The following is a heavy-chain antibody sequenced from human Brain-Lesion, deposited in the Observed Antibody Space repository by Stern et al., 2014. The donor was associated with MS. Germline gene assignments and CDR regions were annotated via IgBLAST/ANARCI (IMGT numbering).Heavy chain of an antibody. J-gene: IGHJ6*02. D-gene: IGHD2-2*01. V-gene: IGHV4-61*02. CDR1: GGSISSGGYY. Sequence: QLQLQESGPGLVKPSQTLSLSCTVSGGSISSGGYYWSWIRQPAGKGLEWIGRIFNSGSTSYNPSLQSRVTISIDPSKNQFSLRLNSMTAADTAVYYCARGRVVPGFQYYATDVWGQGTTVIVSS. CDR2: IFNSGST. CDR3: ARGRVVPGFQYYATDV.